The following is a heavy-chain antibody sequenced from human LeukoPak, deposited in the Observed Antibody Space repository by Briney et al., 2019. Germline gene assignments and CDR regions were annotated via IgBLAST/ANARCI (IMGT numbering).Heavy chain of an antibody. CDR2: ISGSGGGT. V-gene: IGHV3-23*01. D-gene: IGHD3-22*01. CDR1: GITLSNYG. Sequence: GGSLRLSCVVSGITLSNYGMSWVRQAPGKGLEWVAGISGSGGGTQYADSVKGRFTISRDNSKNTLYLQMNSLRAEDTAMYFCAKRGVVIRVILVGFHKEAYYFDSWGQGALVTVSS. CDR3: AKRGVVIRVILVGFHKEAYYFDS. J-gene: IGHJ4*02.